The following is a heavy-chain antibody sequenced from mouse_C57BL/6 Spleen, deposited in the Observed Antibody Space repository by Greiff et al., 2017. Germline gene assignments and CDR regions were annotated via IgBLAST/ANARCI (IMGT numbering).Heavy chain of an antibody. D-gene: IGHD1-1*01. J-gene: IGHJ4*01. CDR2: ISYDGSN. V-gene: IGHV3-6*01. CDR3: ARDYYGSSYGGNYAMDY. CDR1: GYSITSGYY. Sequence: EVKVEESGPGLVKPSQSLSLTCSVTGYSITSGYYWNWIRQFPGNKLEWMGYISYDGSNNYNPSLKNRISITRDTSKNQFFLKLNSVTTEDTATYYCARDYYGSSYGGNYAMDYWGQGTSVTVSS.